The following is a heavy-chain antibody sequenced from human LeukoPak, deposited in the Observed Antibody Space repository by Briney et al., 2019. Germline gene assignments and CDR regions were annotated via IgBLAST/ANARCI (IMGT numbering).Heavy chain of an antibody. D-gene: IGHD3-10*01. CDR1: GFTFSSYA. CDR3: AKDSTPGSSGSPLYYYYGMDV. V-gene: IGHV3-23*01. CDR2: ISGSGGST. Sequence: GGSLRLSCAASGFTFSSYAMSWVRQAPGKGLEWVSAISGSGGSTYYADSVKGRFTISRDNSKNTLYLQMNSLRAEDTAVYYCAKDSTPGSSGSPLYYYYGMDVWDQGTTVTVSS. J-gene: IGHJ6*02.